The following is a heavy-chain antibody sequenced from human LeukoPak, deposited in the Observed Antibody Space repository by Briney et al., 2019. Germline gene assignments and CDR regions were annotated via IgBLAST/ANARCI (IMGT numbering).Heavy chain of an antibody. CDR1: GYSISSGYQ. CDR2: IYHSGSA. D-gene: IGHD2-2*01. V-gene: IGHV4-38-2*02. J-gene: IGHJ5*02. Sequence: SETLSLTCGVSGYSISSGYQWAWIRQSPGKGLEWIGSIYHSGSAHYNPSLKSRVTISVETSKNQFSLNMYSVTAADTAVYYCARDPRWLTPDCTSTSCYENYFDPRGQGTLVTVSS. CDR3: ARDPRWLTPDCTSTSCYENYFDP.